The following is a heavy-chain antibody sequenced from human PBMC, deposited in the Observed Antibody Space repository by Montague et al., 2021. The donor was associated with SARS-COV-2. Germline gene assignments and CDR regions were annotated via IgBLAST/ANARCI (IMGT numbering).Heavy chain of an antibody. J-gene: IGHJ6*02. CDR1: GGSFSGYY. CDR2: INHSGST. Sequence: SETLSLTCAVYGGSFSGYYWSWIRQPPGKGLEWIGEINHSGSTNYNPSLKSRVTISVDTSKNQFSLKLSSVTAADTAVYYCARGGTVTTFYYYYYGMDVWGPGTTVTVSS. CDR3: ARGGTVTTFYYYYYGMDV. V-gene: IGHV4-34*01. D-gene: IGHD4-17*01.